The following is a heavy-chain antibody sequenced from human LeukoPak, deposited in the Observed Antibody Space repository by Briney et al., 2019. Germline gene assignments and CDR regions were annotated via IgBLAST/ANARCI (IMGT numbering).Heavy chain of an antibody. CDR3: ARIAVAGTGSGLYFDY. J-gene: IGHJ4*02. CDR1: GYTFTSYY. Sequence: ASVKVSCKASGYTFTSYYMHWMRQAPGQGLEWMGIINPSGGSTSYAQKFQGRVTMTRDTSTSTVYMELSSLRSEDTAVYYCARIAVAGTGSGLYFDYWGQGTLVTVSS. D-gene: IGHD6-19*01. CDR2: INPSGGST. V-gene: IGHV1-46*01.